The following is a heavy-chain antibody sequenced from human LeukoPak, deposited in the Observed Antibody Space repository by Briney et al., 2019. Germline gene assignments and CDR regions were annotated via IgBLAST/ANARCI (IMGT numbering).Heavy chain of an antibody. D-gene: IGHD5-18*01. J-gene: IGHJ4*02. CDR2: IYYSGST. CDR1: GGSISSIIYY. Sequence: SETLSLTCTVSGGSISSIIYYWGWIRQPPGKGLEWIGTIYYSGSTYYNVSLKSRVTISVDTSKNQFSLKLSSVTAADTAVYYCARRRGYSYDYWGQGTLVTVSS. V-gene: IGHV4-39*07. CDR3: ARRRGYSYDY.